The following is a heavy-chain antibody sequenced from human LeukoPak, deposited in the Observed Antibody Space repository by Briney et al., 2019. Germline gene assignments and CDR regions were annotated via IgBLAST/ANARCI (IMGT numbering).Heavy chain of an antibody. CDR2: ISYDGSNK. D-gene: IGHD3-22*01. J-gene: IGHJ6*02. Sequence: GGSLRLSCAASGFTFSSYGMHWVRQAPGKGLEWVAVISYDGSNKYYADSVKGRFTISRDNSKNTLYLQMNSLRAEDTAVYYCAKDRFRGVTTIPVATKGNYYYYGMDVWGQGTTVTVSS. V-gene: IGHV3-30*18. CDR1: GFTFSSYG. CDR3: AKDRFRGVTTIPVATKGNYYYYGMDV.